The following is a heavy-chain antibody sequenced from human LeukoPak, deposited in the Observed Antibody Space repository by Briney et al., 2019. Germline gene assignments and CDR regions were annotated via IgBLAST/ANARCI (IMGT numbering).Heavy chain of an antibody. J-gene: IGHJ4*02. CDR1: GFDFTAYG. V-gene: IGHV5-51*01. CDR2: IYPGGSNG. CDR3: ARHFHSAWFGF. D-gene: IGHD5-18*01. Sequence: GESLRISCKCSGFDFTAYGIDWVRQVPGKGLEWMGNIYPGGSNGRYSPSFQGQVTMSADKSITTVYLQWSSLKASDTAMYYCARHFHSAWFGFWGQGSLVTVSS.